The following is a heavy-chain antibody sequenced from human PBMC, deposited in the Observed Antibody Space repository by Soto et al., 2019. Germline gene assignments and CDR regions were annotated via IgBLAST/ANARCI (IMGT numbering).Heavy chain of an antibody. CDR3: AADSSSSESFDY. J-gene: IGHJ4*02. Sequence: ASVKVSCKASGYTFTGYYMHWVRQAPGQGLEWMGWINPNSGGTNYAQKFQGWVTMTRDTSISTAYMELSSLRSEDTAVYYCAADSSSSESFDYWGQGTLVTVSS. CDR2: INPNSGGT. CDR1: GYTFTGYY. V-gene: IGHV1-2*04. D-gene: IGHD6-13*01.